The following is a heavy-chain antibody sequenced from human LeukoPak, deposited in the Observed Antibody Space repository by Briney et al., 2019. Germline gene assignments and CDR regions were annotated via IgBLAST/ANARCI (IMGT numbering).Heavy chain of an antibody. D-gene: IGHD1-26*01. CDR1: GFTFSSYS. J-gene: IGHJ4*02. CDR2: ISSSSSYI. Sequence: PGGSLRLSCAASGFTFSSYSMNWVRQAPGKGLEWVSSISSSSSYIYYADSVKGRFTISRDNAKNSLYLQMNSLRAEDTALYYCAKHSGSYQDFDYWGQGTLVTVSS. CDR3: AKHSGSYQDFDY. V-gene: IGHV3-21*04.